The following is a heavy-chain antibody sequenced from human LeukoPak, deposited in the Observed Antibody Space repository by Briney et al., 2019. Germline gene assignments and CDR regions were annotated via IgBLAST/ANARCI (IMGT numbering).Heavy chain of an antibody. Sequence: ASVKLSCKASGYTFTSYSMHWVRQAPGQGLEWIGIINTTGGSTSYAQNLQGRVTMTRDTSTSTVYMELSSLRSKDTAVYDCARIFGYGSGSYSDYWGQGTLVTVSS. V-gene: IGHV1-46*04. CDR1: GYTFTSYS. CDR2: INTTGGST. J-gene: IGHJ4*02. D-gene: IGHD3-10*01. CDR3: ARIFGYGSGSYSDY.